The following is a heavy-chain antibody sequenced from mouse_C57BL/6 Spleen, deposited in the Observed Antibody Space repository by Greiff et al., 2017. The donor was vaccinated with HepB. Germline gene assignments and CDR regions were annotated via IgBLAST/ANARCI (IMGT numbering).Heavy chain of an antibody. Sequence: EVQLQQSGPELVKPGASVKISCKASGYTFTDYYMNWVKQSHGKSLEWIGDINPNNGGTSYNQKFKGKATLTVDKSSSTAYMELRSLTSEDSAVYYCASGDYSNSFAYWGQGTLVTVSA. V-gene: IGHV1-26*01. CDR3: ASGDYSNSFAY. CDR1: GYTFTDYY. CDR2: INPNNGGT. D-gene: IGHD2-5*01. J-gene: IGHJ3*01.